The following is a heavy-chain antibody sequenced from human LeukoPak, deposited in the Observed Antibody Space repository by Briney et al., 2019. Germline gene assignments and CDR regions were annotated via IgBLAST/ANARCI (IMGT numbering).Heavy chain of an antibody. J-gene: IGHJ4*02. CDR1: GFAFNKYG. Sequence: ASVKVSFKSSGFAFNKYGFSWVRQAPGQGPEWLGWISAYDGRTNFAQNLQGRLTLTTDTSTTTAYMELRSLTSDDTAVYYCARGPSNTLGRYIYFDYWGQGTLVTVSS. CDR2: ISAYDGRT. CDR3: ARGPSNTLGRYIYFDY. V-gene: IGHV1-18*01. D-gene: IGHD1-1*01.